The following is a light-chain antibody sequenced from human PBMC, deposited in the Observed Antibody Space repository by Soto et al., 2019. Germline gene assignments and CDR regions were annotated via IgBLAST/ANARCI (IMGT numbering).Light chain of an antibody. Sequence: EIVMTQSPATLSVSPGERATLSCRASQSVSSNLAWYQQKPGQAPRLLVYGASTEPTGIPTRFSGSGSGTEFTLTISSLQSEDFAVYYCQQYNNWPRWTFGQGTKVEIK. V-gene: IGKV3-15*01. J-gene: IGKJ1*01. CDR3: QQYNNWPRWT. CDR1: QSVSSN. CDR2: GAS.